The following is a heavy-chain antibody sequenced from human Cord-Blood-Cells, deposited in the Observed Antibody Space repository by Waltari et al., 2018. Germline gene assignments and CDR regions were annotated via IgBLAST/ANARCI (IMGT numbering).Heavy chain of an antibody. Sequence: QVQLVQSGAEVKKPGASVKVSCKASGYTFTSYGISWVRQAPGQGLEWMGWISAYNGNTNYAQKLQGRVTMTTDTSTSTAYMELRSLRSDDTAMYYCARAGSGDIVVVVAATPGDYWGQGTLVTVSS. V-gene: IGHV1-18*01. CDR3: ARAGSGDIVVVVAATPGDY. J-gene: IGHJ4*02. D-gene: IGHD2-15*01. CDR2: ISAYNGNT. CDR1: GYTFTSYG.